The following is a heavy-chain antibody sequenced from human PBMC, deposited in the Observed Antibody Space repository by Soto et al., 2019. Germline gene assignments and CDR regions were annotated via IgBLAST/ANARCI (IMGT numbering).Heavy chain of an antibody. CDR2: INPNSGGT. D-gene: IGHD2-2*01. CDR1: GYTFTGYY. Sequence: ASVKVSCKASGYTFTGYYMHWVRQAPGQGLEWMGWINPNSGGTNYAQKFQGWVTMARDTSISTAYMELSRLRSDDTAVYYCARTGVTTYYFDYWGQATLVTVSS. J-gene: IGHJ4*02. V-gene: IGHV1-2*04. CDR3: ARTGVTTYYFDY.